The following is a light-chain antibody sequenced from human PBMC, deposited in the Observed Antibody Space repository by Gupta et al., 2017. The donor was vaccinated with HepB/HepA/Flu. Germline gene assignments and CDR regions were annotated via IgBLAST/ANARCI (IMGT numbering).Light chain of an antibody. CDR2: GGS. CDR1: QYVKSDF. Sequence: EVVLTQSPGTLSLSPGESATLSCRASQYVKSDFFVWFQQRPGQTPRLLIYGGSTRATGVPDRFSGSGSGTDFTPTIFRLEPEDFAVYYCQQYASIPWTFGQGTKVEI. CDR3: QQYASIPWT. V-gene: IGKV3-20*01. J-gene: IGKJ1*01.